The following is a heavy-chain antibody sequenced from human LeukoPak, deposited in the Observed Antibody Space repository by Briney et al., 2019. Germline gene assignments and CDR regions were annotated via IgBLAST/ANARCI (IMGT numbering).Heavy chain of an antibody. J-gene: IGHJ4*02. CDR3: ARGGSLNGYYNY. V-gene: IGHV3-7*01. CDR2: IKKDGSEK. CDR1: GFTFSNYI. D-gene: IGHD3-9*01. Sequence: GGSLRLSCAASGFTFSNYIIHWVRQAPGKGLQWVANIKKDGSEKYYVDSVKGQFTISRDNAQNSLYLQMTSLRVEDTAVYYCARGGSLNGYYNYWGQGTLVTVSS.